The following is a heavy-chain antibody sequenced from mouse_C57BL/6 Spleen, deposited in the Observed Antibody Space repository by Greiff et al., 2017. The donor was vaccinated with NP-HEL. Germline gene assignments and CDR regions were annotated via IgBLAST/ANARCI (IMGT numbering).Heavy chain of an antibody. D-gene: IGHD2-1*01. CDR2: IYPRDGST. V-gene: IGHV1-85*01. Sequence: VQVVESGPELVKPGASVKLSCKASGYTFTSYDINWVKQRPGQGLEWIGWIYPRDGSTKYNEKFKGKATLTVDTSSSTAYMELHSLTSEDSAVYFCARDGNYGMDYWGQGTSVTVSS. CDR1: GYTFTSYD. J-gene: IGHJ4*01. CDR3: ARDGNYGMDY.